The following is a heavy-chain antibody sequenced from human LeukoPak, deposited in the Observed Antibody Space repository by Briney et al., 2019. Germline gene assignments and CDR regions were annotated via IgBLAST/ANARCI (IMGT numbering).Heavy chain of an antibody. D-gene: IGHD6-6*01. CDR3: ARDMRIAARMGGY. V-gene: IGHV1-2*02. Sequence: ASVNVSCKASGYTFTGYYMHWVRQAPGQGLEWMGWINPNSGGTNYAQKFQGRVTMTRDTSISTAYMELSRLRSDDTAVYYCARDMRIAARMGGYWGQGTLVTVSS. CDR2: INPNSGGT. J-gene: IGHJ4*02. CDR1: GYTFTGYY.